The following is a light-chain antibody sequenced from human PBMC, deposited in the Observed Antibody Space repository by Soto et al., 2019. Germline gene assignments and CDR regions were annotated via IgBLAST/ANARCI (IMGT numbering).Light chain of an antibody. V-gene: IGKV3-11*01. J-gene: IGKJ4*01. CDR2: DTF. Sequence: EIVLTQSPDTLSLSPGERATLSCRASQSVGNYLIWYQQKPGQAPRLLIYDTFNRATGIPARFSGSGSGTDFTLTISSLDPEDFAVYYCQQRAQWPITFGGGTKVEIK. CDR1: QSVGNY. CDR3: QQRAQWPIT.